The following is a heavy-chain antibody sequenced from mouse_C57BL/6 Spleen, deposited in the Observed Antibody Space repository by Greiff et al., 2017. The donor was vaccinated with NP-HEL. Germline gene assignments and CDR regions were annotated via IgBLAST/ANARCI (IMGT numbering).Heavy chain of an antibody. CDR1: GYTFTSYT. CDR2: INPSSGYT. D-gene: IGHD2-4*01. V-gene: IGHV1-4*01. Sequence: QVQLQQSGAELARPGASVKMSCKASGYTFTSYTMHWVKQRPGPGLEWIGYINPSSGYTKYNQQFKDKATLTADKSSSTAYMQLSSLTSEDSAVYYCARSDYDDYYAMDYWGQGTSVTVSS. CDR3: ARSDYDDYYAMDY. J-gene: IGHJ4*01.